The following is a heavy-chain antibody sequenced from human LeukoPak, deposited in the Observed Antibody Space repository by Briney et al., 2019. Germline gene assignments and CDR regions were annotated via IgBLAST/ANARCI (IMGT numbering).Heavy chain of an antibody. CDR3: TTGYYYDSSGLVGYRRSDAFDI. CDR2: ISWNSGSI. D-gene: IGHD3-22*01. CDR1: GFTFDDYA. V-gene: IGHV3-9*01. Sequence: GRSLRLSCAASGFTFDDYAMHWVRQAPGKGLEWVSGISWNSGSIGYADSVKGRFTISRDNSKNTLYLQMNSLKTEDTAVYYCTTGYYYDSSGLVGYRRSDAFDIWGQGTMVTVSS. J-gene: IGHJ3*02.